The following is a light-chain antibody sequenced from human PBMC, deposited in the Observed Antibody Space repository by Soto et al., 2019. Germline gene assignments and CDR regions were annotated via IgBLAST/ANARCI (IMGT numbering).Light chain of an antibody. CDR3: QQYNSYPWT. V-gene: IGKV1-5*03. J-gene: IGKJ1*01. CDR2: QAS. Sequence: DIQMTKSPSTLSASVGDRVTITCRASQSISSWLAWYQQKPGKAPNLLIYQASSLESGVPSRFSGSGSGIEFTLTISSLQPDDFATYYCQQYNSYPWTFGQGNKVDIK. CDR1: QSISSW.